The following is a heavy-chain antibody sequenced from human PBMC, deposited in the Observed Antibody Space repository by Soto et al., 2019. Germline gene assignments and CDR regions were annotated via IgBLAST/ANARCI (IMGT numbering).Heavy chain of an antibody. Sequence: GESLKISCKGSGYSFTSYWIGWVRQMPGKGLEWMGIIYPGDSDTRYSPSFQGQVTISADKSISTAYLQWSSLKASDTAMYYCARFRLVVAPDDAFDIWGQGTMVTVSS. CDR3: ARFRLVVAPDDAFDI. CDR2: IYPGDSDT. V-gene: IGHV5-51*01. D-gene: IGHD3-22*01. CDR1: GYSFTSYW. J-gene: IGHJ3*02.